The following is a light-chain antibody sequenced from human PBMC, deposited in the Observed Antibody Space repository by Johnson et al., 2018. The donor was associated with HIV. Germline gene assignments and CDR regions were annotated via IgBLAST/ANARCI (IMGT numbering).Light chain of an antibody. J-gene: IGLJ1*01. CDR1: TSNIGNNY. CDR3: GTWDSSLSAYV. CDR2: DNN. Sequence: QSVLTQPPSVSAAPGQKVTISCSGGTSNIGNNYVSWYQQLPGTAPKLLIYDNNTRPSVIPDRFSGSKSGTSTTLGITGLQQGDEAVYYCGTWDSSLSAYVFGTGTKVTVL. V-gene: IGLV1-51*01.